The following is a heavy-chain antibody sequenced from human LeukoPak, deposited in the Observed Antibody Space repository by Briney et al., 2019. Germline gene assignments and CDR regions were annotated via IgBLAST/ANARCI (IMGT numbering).Heavy chain of an antibody. D-gene: IGHD1-26*01. CDR3: AGELPDYYFDY. J-gene: IGHJ4*02. Sequence: SETLSLTCAVYGGSFSGYCWSWIRQPPGKGLEWIGEINHSGSTNYNPSLKSRVTISVDTSKNQFSLKLSSVTAADTAVYYCAGELPDYYFDYWGQGTLVTVSS. CDR2: INHSGST. V-gene: IGHV4-34*01. CDR1: GGSFSGYC.